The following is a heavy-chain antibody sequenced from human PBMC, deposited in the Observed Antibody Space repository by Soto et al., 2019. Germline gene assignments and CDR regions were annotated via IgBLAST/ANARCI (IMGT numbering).Heavy chain of an antibody. J-gene: IGHJ4*02. CDR3: ASGAAFYYDTSRY. Sequence: GRSLTLSSAAPGPNFNILALHWIRQVPGEGLEWVAVMTPGGNSQNYADSVKGRVTISRDTSKSTLYLQMTSLRPEDTAVYYCASGAAFYYDTSRYWGQGTLVTVSS. CDR1: GPNFNILA. D-gene: IGHD3-22*01. CDR2: MTPGGNSQ. V-gene: IGHV3-30*16.